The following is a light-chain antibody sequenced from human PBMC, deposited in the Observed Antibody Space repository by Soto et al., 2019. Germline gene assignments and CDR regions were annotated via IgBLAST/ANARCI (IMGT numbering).Light chain of an antibody. CDR1: QSVSGW. J-gene: IGKJ5*01. CDR2: DAS. Sequence: DIQMTQSPSTLSASVGDRVTITCRASQSVSGWLAWYQQKPGKAPKLLIYDASSLKSGVPSRFSGNGSGTEFTLTISSLEPEDFAVYYCQQRGEWPPGATFGQGTRLEIK. V-gene: IGKV1-5*01. CDR3: QQRGEWPPGAT.